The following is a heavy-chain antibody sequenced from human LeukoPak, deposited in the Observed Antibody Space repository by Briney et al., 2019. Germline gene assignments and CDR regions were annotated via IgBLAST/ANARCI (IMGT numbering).Heavy chain of an antibody. J-gene: IGHJ4*02. CDR3: ARSPPPNSGYQDY. Sequence: ASVKVSCKASGYTFTGYYIDWVRQAPGQGLEWMGIINPSGGSTSYAQKFQGRVTMTRDTSTSTVYMELSSLRSEDTAVYYCARSPPPNSGYQDYWGQGTLVTVSS. V-gene: IGHV1-46*01. CDR2: INPSGGST. CDR1: GYTFTGYY. D-gene: IGHD3-22*01.